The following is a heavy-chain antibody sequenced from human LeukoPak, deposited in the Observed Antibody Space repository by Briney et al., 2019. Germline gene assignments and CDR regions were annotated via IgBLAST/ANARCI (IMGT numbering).Heavy chain of an antibody. CDR3: ARGSVAVMLGY. CDR2: IYYSGST. D-gene: IGHD2-21*01. V-gene: IGHV4-59*01. Sequence: PSETLSLTCTVSGGSISSYYWSWIRQPPGKGLEWIGYIYYSGSTNYNPSLKSRVTISVDTSKNQFSLKLSSVTAADTAVYYCARGSVAVMLGYWGQGTLVTVSS. CDR1: GGSISSYY. J-gene: IGHJ4*02.